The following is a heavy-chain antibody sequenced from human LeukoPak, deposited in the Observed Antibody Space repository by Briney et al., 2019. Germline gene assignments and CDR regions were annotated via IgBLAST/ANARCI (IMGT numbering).Heavy chain of an antibody. CDR1: GYTFTSYG. V-gene: IGHV1-18*01. CDR3: ARDFRGVRGPHHPGY. J-gene: IGHJ4*02. CDR2: ISAYNGNT. D-gene: IGHD3-10*01. Sequence: ASVKVSCKASGYTFTSYGISWVRQAPGQGLEWMEWISAYNGNTNYAQKLQGRVTMTTDTSTSTAYMELRSLRSDDTAVYYCARDFRGVRGPHHPGYWGQGTLVTVSS.